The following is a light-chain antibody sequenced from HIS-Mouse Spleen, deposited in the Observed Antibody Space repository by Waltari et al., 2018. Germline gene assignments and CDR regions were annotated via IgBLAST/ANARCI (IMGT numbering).Light chain of an antibody. CDR3: YSTDSSGNHRV. CDR2: EDS. CDR1: ALPKKY. J-gene: IGLJ2*01. V-gene: IGLV3-10*01. Sequence: SYELTQPPSVSVSPGQTARITCSGDALPKKYAYWYQRKSGQAPVLVIYEDSKRPAGLPEGVSGSSSGTMATLTISGAQVEDEADYYCYSTDSSGNHRVFGGGTKLTVL.